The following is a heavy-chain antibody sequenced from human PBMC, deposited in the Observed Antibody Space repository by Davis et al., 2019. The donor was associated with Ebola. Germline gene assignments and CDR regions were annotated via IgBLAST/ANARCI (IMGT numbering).Heavy chain of an antibody. V-gene: IGHV1-46*01. CDR3: PRAPGCGGDRCDGRKWFDA. CDR1: GYTFSAYW. CDR2: LHPHHYAP. Sequence: ASVKVSCKASGYTFSAYWLHWVXXXXXXXXXXXXXLHPHHYAPSYAQSFDGRLSITRDMPANTVYMELRSLRSEDTASYYRPRAPGCGGDRCDGRKWFDAXGQGXXVTVSS. D-gene: IGHD2-21*01. J-gene: IGHJ5*02.